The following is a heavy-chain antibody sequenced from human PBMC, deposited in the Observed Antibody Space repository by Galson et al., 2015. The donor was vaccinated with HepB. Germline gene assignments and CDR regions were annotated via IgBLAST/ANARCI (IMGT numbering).Heavy chain of an antibody. V-gene: IGHV4-59*01. Sequence: SETLSLTCTVSGDSISGYYWSWIRRPPGKGLEWIAYIYYSGSTNYNPSLKSRVTISVDTSKNQFSLKLSSVTAADTAVYYCARIYSGGWYQFDYWGQGTLVTVSS. CDR3: ARIYSGGWYQFDY. J-gene: IGHJ4*02. CDR2: IYYSGST. D-gene: IGHD6-19*01. CDR1: GDSISGYY.